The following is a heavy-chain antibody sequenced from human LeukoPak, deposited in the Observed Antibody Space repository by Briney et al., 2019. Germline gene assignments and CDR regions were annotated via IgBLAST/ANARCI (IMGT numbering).Heavy chain of an antibody. CDR2: INHSGGT. V-gene: IGHV4-34*01. Sequence: SETLSLTCAVYGGSFSGYSWSWIRQPPGKGLEWIVEINHSGGTKNNPSLKSRVTISVDTSKNQFSLKLTSVTAADTAVYYCARGANYYDSSGYSATLDYWGQGTLVTVSS. J-gene: IGHJ4*02. CDR3: ARGANYYDSSGYSATLDY. D-gene: IGHD3-22*01. CDR1: GGSFSGYS.